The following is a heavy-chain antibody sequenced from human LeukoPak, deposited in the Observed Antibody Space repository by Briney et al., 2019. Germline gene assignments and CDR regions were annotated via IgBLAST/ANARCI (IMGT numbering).Heavy chain of an antibody. J-gene: IGHJ4*02. Sequence: GGSLRLSCAASGFIFTGYAMQWVRQAPEKIPEDVAGISGDGGTIYYATSVKGRFTISRDNSKNTLYLQMRSLRAEYMAVYYCARDGIATNDYWGQGTLVTVSS. D-gene: IGHD5-24*01. CDR3: ARDGIATNDY. CDR1: GFIFTGYA. V-gene: IGHV3-64*01. CDR2: ISGDGGTI.